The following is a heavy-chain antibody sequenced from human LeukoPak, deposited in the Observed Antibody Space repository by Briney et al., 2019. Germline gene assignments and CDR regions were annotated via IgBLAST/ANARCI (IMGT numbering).Heavy chain of an antibody. CDR2: ISSSSSYI. CDR3: AKGDYPDFHIFDY. V-gene: IGHV3-21*01. CDR1: GFTFSSYS. D-gene: IGHD4-17*01. J-gene: IGHJ4*02. Sequence: GGSLRLSCAASGFTFSSYSMNWVRQAPGKGLEWVSSISSSSSYIYYADSVKGRFTISRDNAKNSLYLQMNSLRAEDTAVYYCAKGDYPDFHIFDYWGQGTLVTVSS.